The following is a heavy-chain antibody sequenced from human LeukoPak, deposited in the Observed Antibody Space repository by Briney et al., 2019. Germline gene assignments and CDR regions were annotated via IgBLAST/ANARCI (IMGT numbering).Heavy chain of an antibody. Sequence: GGSLRLSCAASGFTFSTYSMNWVRQAPGKGLEWVAVIWYDGSNKYYADSVKGRFTISRDNSKNTLYLQMNSLRAEDTAVYYCARDRRWLQFKYYHYYGMDVWGQGTTVTVSS. J-gene: IGHJ6*02. D-gene: IGHD5-24*01. CDR1: GFTFSTYS. CDR2: IWYDGSNK. V-gene: IGHV3-33*08. CDR3: ARDRRWLQFKYYHYYGMDV.